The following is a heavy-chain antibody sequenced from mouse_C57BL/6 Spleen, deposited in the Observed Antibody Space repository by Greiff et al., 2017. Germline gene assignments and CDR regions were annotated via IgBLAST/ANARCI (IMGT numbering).Heavy chain of an antibody. CDR2: IHPNSGST. CDR3: ARWGYYGSSPFAY. CDR1: GYTFTSYW. Sequence: VQLQQPGAELVKPGASVKLSCKASGYTFTSYWMHWVKQRPGQGLEWIGMIHPNSGSTNYNEKFKSKATLTVDKSSSTAYMQLSSLTSEDSAVYYCARWGYYGSSPFAYWGQGTLVTVSA. J-gene: IGHJ3*01. D-gene: IGHD1-1*01. V-gene: IGHV1-64*01.